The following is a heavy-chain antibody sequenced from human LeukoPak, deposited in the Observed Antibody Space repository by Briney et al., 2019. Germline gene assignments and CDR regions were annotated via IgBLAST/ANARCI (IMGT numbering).Heavy chain of an antibody. D-gene: IGHD5-18*01. V-gene: IGHV3-21*01. J-gene: IGHJ6*02. CDR1: GFTFSSYE. CDR3: AREYTAMVRRVYYYYGMDV. Sequence: GGSLRLSCAVSGFTFSSYEMSWVRQAPGKGLEWVSSISSSSSYIYYADSVKGRFTISRDNAKNSLYLQMNSLRAEDTAVYYCAREYTAMVRRVYYYYGMDVWGQGTTVTVSS. CDR2: ISSSSSYI.